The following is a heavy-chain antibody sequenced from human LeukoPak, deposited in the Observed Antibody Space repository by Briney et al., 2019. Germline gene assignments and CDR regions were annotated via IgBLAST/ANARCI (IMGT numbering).Heavy chain of an antibody. CDR1: GGSISSYY. CDR2: IYYSGST. J-gene: IGHJ5*02. V-gene: IGHV4-59*01. CDR3: ARGRGVSNWFDP. Sequence: LSLTCTVSGGSISSYYWSWIRQPPGKGLEWIGYIYYSGSTNYNPSLKSRVTISVDTSKNQFSLKLSSMTAGDTAVYFCARGRGVSNWFDPWGLGTLVTVSS. D-gene: IGHD3-10*01.